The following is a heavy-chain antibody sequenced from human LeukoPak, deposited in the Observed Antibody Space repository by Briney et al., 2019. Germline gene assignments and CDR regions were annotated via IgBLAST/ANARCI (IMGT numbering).Heavy chain of an antibody. V-gene: IGHV1-3*01. CDR1: GYRFTAHA. J-gene: IGHJ4*02. CDR3: ASKPRGESRPFEY. CDR2: INVANGDT. Sequence: ASVKVSCKASGYRFTAHAVHWVRQAPGQRLEWMGWINVANGDTGYSQKFQGRVTITSDTSASTGYMEMSSLISEDTAVYYCASKPRGESRPFEYWGQGTLVTVSS. D-gene: IGHD3-16*01.